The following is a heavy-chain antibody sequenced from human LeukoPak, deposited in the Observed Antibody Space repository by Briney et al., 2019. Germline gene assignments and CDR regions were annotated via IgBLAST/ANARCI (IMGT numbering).Heavy chain of an antibody. V-gene: IGHV1-8*03. CDR2: MNPNSGNT. Sequence: ASVEVSCKASGCTFTSYDINWVRQATGQGLEWMGWMNPNSGNTGYAQKFQGRVTITRNTSISTAYMELSSLRSEDTAVYYCARVPRSRGTGPKTLLYWGQGTLVTVSS. D-gene: IGHD3/OR15-3a*01. J-gene: IGHJ4*02. CDR1: GCTFTSYD. CDR3: ARVPRSRGTGPKTLLY.